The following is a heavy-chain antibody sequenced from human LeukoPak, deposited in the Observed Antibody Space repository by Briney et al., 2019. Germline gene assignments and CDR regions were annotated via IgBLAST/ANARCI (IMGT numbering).Heavy chain of an antibody. D-gene: IGHD3-16*01. J-gene: IGHJ4*02. Sequence: GESLKISCRGLGSGFTSYWFGWVRQMPGKGLEWMGIIYPGDSDTRYSPSFQGQVTISADKSISTAYLQWSSLKASDTAMYYCARLLRLAVPYFDYWGQGTLVTVSS. CDR1: GSGFTSYW. V-gene: IGHV5-51*01. CDR3: ARLLRLAVPYFDY. CDR2: IYPGDSDT.